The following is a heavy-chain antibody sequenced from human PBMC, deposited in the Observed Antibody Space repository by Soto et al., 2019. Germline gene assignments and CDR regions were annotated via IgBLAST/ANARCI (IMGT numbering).Heavy chain of an antibody. J-gene: IGHJ4*02. D-gene: IGHD2-2*01. V-gene: IGHV4-61*08. CDR2: IYYSGST. CDR3: ARTPYQLLTYYFDY. CDR1: GGSLSRGDYY. Sequence: SETLSLTSPVSGGSLSRGDYYWSLIRQPPGKGLEWIGYIYYSGSTNYNPSLKSRVTISVDTSKNQFSLKLSSVTAADTAVYYCARTPYQLLTYYFDYWGQGTLVTVS.